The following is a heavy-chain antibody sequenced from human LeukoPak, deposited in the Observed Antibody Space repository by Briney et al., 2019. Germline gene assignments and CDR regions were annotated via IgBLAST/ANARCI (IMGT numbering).Heavy chain of an antibody. V-gene: IGHV4-38-2*02. Sequence: SETLSLTCTVSGYYISSGYYWGWIRQPPGQGLEWIGGIYHSGSTYYNPSLKSQVTISVDTSKNQFSLKLSSVTAADTAVYYCARDPPPYYYGSGSYGRDYWGQGTLVTVSS. J-gene: IGHJ4*02. CDR2: IYHSGST. CDR1: GYYISSGYY. CDR3: ARDPPPYYYGSGSYGRDY. D-gene: IGHD3-10*01.